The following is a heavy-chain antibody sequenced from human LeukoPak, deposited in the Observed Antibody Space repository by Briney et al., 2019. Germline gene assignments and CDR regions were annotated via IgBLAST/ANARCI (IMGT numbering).Heavy chain of an antibody. CDR1: RYTFTNYD. V-gene: IGHV1-8*03. J-gene: IGHJ2*01. CDR2: MNLNSGNT. CDR3: ARSGGDGYNYMNWYFDL. D-gene: IGHD5-24*01. Sequence: ASVKVSCQASRYTFTNYDINWVRQATGQGLEWMGWMNLNSGNTGYAHKFLDRVTITRDTSISTAYMELSSLRSEDTAVYYCARSGGDGYNYMNWYFDLWGRGTLVTVSS.